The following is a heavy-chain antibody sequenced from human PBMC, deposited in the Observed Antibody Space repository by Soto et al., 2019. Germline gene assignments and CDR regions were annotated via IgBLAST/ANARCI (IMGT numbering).Heavy chain of an antibody. J-gene: IGHJ6*02. CDR2: ISGSGGST. CDR1: GFTFSSYV. D-gene: IGHD2-2*01. CDR3: AKDRPYCSSTSCYPSYYYGMDV. Sequence: EVQLLESGGGLVQPGGSLRLSCAASGFTFSSYVMSWVRQAPGKGLEWVSAISGSGGSTYYADSVKGRFTISRDNSKNTLYLQMNSLRAEDTAVYYCAKDRPYCSSTSCYPSYYYGMDVWGQGTTVTVSS. V-gene: IGHV3-23*01.